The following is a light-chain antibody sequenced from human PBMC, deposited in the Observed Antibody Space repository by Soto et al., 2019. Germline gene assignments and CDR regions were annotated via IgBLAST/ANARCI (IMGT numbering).Light chain of an antibody. J-gene: IGLJ2*01. CDR3: SSYGGSNNLV. V-gene: IGLV2-8*01. Sequence: QSVLTQPPSASGSPGQSVTISCTGTSSDVGNYNYVSWYQQHPGKAPKVMIYEVSKRPSGVPDRFSGSKSGNTASLTVSGLQAEDEADYYCSSYGGSNNLVFGGGTKLTVL. CDR1: SSDVGNYNY. CDR2: EVS.